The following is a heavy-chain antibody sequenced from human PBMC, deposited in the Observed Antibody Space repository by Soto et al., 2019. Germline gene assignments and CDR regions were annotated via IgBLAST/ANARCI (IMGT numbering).Heavy chain of an antibody. V-gene: IGHV4-59*01. CDR3: ARGDEYFQH. Sequence: PSEPLSLTGTVSGGSISIYYWSWIRQPPGKGLEWIGYIYYSGSTNYNPSLKSRVTISVDTSKNQFSLRLSSVTAADTAVYYCARGDEYFQHWGQGTLVTVSS. J-gene: IGHJ1*01. CDR1: GGSISIYY. CDR2: IYYSGST.